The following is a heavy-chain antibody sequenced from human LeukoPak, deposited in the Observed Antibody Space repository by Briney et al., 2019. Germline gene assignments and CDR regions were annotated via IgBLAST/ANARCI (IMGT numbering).Heavy chain of an antibody. V-gene: IGHV4-39*01. CDR2: IYFRGST. J-gene: IGHJ3*02. D-gene: IGHD5-18*01. CDR3: ARRGYSYDAFDI. Sequence: PSETLPLTCTVSGGSISSSNYYWGWIRQPPGKGLECIGNIYFRGSTYYNPSLKSRVTMSVDTSKNQFFLKLSSVTATDTAVYFCARRGYSYDAFDIWGQGTMVTVSS. CDR1: GGSISSSNYY.